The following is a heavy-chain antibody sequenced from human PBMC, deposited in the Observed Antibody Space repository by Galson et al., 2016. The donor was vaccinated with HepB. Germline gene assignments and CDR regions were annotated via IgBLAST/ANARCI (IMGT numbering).Heavy chain of an antibody. J-gene: IGHJ4*02. Sequence: SLRLSCAVSGFTFNNYAMTWVRQAPGKGLEWVSAIINTGDRTNYADSGKGRFTISRDNSKNMVYLQMDSLRADDAALYYCATRTGSAWGPLGFWGQGTLVTVSS. CDR1: GFTFNNYA. CDR3: ATRTGSAWGPLGF. CDR2: IINTGDRT. V-gene: IGHV3-23*01. D-gene: IGHD6-19*01.